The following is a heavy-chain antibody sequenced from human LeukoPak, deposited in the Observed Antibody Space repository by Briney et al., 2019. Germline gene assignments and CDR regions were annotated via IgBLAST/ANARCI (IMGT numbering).Heavy chain of an antibody. CDR3: ARGRAFFD. Sequence: PSETLSLTCSVSGDSITGYYWGWIRQPPGKGLEWIGEINQSGSTNYNPSLKSRVTISFDTSKNQFSLKLSSVTAADTAVYYCARGRAFFDWGQGTLVTVSS. CDR2: INQSGST. D-gene: IGHD3-3*02. V-gene: IGHV4-34*01. J-gene: IGHJ4*02. CDR1: GDSITGYY.